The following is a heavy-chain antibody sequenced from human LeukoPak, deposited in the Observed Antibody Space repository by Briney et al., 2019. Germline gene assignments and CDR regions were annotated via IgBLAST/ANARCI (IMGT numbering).Heavy chain of an antibody. CDR1: GYTLTGYY. Sequence: ASVKVSCKASGYTLTGYYMHWVRQAPGQGLEGMGWINPNSGGTNYAQKFQGRVTMTRDTSISTAYMELSRLRSDDPAVYYCARAGGGTGTSVSTNDAFDIWGQGTMVTVSS. CDR3: ARAGGGTGTSVSTNDAFDI. D-gene: IGHD1-1*01. V-gene: IGHV1-2*02. CDR2: INPNSGGT. J-gene: IGHJ3*02.